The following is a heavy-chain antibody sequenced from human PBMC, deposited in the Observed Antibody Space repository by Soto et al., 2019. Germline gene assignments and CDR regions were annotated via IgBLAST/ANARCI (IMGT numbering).Heavy chain of an antibody. CDR3: AASRGFDSSGYSGYYYGMDV. D-gene: IGHD3-22*01. V-gene: IGHV3-9*01. CDR1: GFTFDDYA. CDR2: ITWNSDEI. Sequence: EVQLVESGGGLVQPGRSLRLSCAASGFTFDDYAMHWVRQRPGRGLEWVSGITWNSDEIGYPDSVKGRFSISRDNAKKYLYLQMNSLRPDDTALYYCAASRGFDSSGYSGYYYGMDVWGQRTTVTVSS. J-gene: IGHJ6*02.